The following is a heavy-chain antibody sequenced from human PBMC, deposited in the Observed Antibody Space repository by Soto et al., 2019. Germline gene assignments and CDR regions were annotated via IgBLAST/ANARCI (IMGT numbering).Heavy chain of an antibody. D-gene: IGHD3-9*01. J-gene: IGHJ3*02. CDR3: AKDLVDYDILTGKGAFDI. V-gene: IGHV3-23*01. Sequence: GESLKISCAASGFTFSSYAMSWVRQAPGKGLEWVSAISGSGGSTYYADSVKGRFTISRDNSKNTLYLQMNSLRAEDTAVYYCAKDLVDYDILTGKGAFDIWGQGTMVTVSS. CDR2: ISGSGGST. CDR1: GFTFSSYA.